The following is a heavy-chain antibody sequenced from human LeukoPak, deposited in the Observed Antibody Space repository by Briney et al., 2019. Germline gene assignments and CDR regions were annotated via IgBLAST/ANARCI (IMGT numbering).Heavy chain of an antibody. Sequence: ASVKISCKVSGYTFTDYYMHWVQQAPGKGLDWMGLVDPEDGETIYAEKFQGRVTITADTSTDTAYMELSSLRSEDTAVYYCATGLMITFGEHQIDYWGQGTLVTVSS. J-gene: IGHJ4*02. CDR2: VDPEDGET. D-gene: IGHD3-16*01. V-gene: IGHV1-69-2*01. CDR1: GYTFTDYY. CDR3: ATGLMITFGEHQIDY.